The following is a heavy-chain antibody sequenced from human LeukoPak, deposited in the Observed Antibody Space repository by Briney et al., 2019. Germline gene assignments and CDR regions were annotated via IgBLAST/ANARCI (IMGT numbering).Heavy chain of an antibody. CDR2: IYYSGST. Sequence: SETPSLTCTVSGGSISSYYWSWIRQPPGKGLEWIGYIYYSGSTNYNPSLKSRVTISVDTSKNQFSLKLSSVTAADTAVYYCARHPLYCTNGVCRYYYYYMDVWGKGTTVTVSS. V-gene: IGHV4-59*08. J-gene: IGHJ6*03. CDR1: GGSISSYY. CDR3: ARHPLYCTNGVCRYYYYYMDV. D-gene: IGHD2-8*01.